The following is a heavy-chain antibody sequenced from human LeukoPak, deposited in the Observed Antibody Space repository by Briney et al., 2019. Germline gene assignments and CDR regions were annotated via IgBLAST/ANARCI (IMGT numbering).Heavy chain of an antibody. CDR1: GFTVSSNY. Sequence: AGGSLRLSCAASGFTVSSNYMSWVRQAPGKGLEWVSVIYSGGSTYYADSVKGRFTISRDNSKNTLYLQMNSLRAEDTAVYYCARDQYYYDNSGYYYVSDYWGQGTLVTVSS. D-gene: IGHD3-22*01. J-gene: IGHJ4*02. CDR2: IYSGGST. CDR3: ARDQYYYDNSGYYYVSDY. V-gene: IGHV3-53*01.